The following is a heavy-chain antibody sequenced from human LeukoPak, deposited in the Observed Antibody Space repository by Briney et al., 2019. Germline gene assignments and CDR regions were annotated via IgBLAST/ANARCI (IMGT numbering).Heavy chain of an antibody. CDR1: AYSISSGYY. CDR2: IYYSGST. D-gene: IGHD3-9*01. CDR3: ARVLTGKSYYYYYYMDV. V-gene: IGHV4-38-2*02. Sequence: PSETLSLTCTVSAYSISSGYYWGWIRQPPGKGLEWIGSIYYSGSTYYNPSLKSRVTISVDTSKNQFSLKLSSVTAADTAVYYCARVLTGKSYYYYYYMDVWGKGTTVTVSS. J-gene: IGHJ6*03.